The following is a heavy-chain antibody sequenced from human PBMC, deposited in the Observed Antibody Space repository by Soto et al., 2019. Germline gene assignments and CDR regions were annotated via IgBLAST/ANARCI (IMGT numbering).Heavy chain of an antibody. D-gene: IGHD6-13*01. CDR2: IYYRGST. CDR1: GGSISSYY. V-gene: IGHV4-59*01. J-gene: IGHJ3*02. Sequence: QVQLQESGPGLVKPSETLSLTCTVYGGSISSYYWSWIRQPPGKGLEWIGYIYYRGSTNYNPSLKSRVTISVDTSKNKFSLKLSSVTAADTDVYYCARTRQQLGRDAFDIWGQGTRVTVSS. CDR3: ARTRQQLGRDAFDI.